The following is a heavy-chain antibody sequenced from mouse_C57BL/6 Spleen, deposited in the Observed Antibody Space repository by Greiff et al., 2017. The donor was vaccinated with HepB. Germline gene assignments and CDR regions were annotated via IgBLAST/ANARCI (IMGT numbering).Heavy chain of an antibody. J-gene: IGHJ4*01. CDR3: ARGSYYYGSSLDYYAMDY. V-gene: IGHV1-80*01. CDR1: GYAFSSYW. Sequence: VQRVESGAELVKPGASVKISCKASGYAFSSYWMNWVKQRPGKGLEWIGQIYPGDGDTNYNGKFKGKATLTADKSSSTAYMQLSSLTSEDSAVYFCARGSYYYGSSLDYYAMDYWGQGTSVTVSS. D-gene: IGHD1-1*01. CDR2: IYPGDGDT.